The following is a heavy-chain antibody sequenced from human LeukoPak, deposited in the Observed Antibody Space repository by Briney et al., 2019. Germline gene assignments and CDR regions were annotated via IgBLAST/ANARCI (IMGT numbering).Heavy chain of an antibody. CDR2: ISYDGSNK. J-gene: IGHJ6*04. D-gene: IGHD3-10*02. CDR1: GFTFSSYG. Sequence: GRSLRLSCAASGFTFSSYGMHWVRQAPGKGLEWVAVISYDGSNKYYADFGKGRFTISRDNSKNTLYLQMNSLRAEDTAVYYCAKECSGSYYYYYYGMDVWGKGTPVTVSS. V-gene: IGHV3-30*18. CDR3: AKECSGSYYYYYYGMDV.